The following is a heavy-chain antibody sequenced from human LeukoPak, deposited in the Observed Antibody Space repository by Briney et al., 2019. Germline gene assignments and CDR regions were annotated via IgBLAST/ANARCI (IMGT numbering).Heavy chain of an antibody. CDR2: IYYSGST. CDR1: GGSISSYY. Sequence: SETLSLTCTVSGGSISSYYWSWIRQPPGEGLGWIGYIYYSGSTNYNPSLKRRVTISVDTSKNQFSLTLSSVTAADTAVYYCARDIGSGSYHGFDYWGQGTLVTVSS. CDR3: ARDIGSGSYHGFDY. D-gene: IGHD3-10*01. V-gene: IGHV4-59*01. J-gene: IGHJ4*02.